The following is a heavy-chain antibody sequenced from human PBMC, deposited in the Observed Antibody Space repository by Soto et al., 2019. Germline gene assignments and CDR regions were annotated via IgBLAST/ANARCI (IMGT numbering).Heavy chain of an antibody. CDR2: IYNSGST. V-gene: IGHV4-59*13. CDR3: ARRADKWTVGFSWYFDL. CDR1: GGSISSYY. Sequence: QVQLQESGPGLVKPSETLSLTCNVSGGSISSYYWSWIRQPPGKGLEWIGDIYNSGSTNDNPSLTPRVTISVHTSKNQLSLKVGCVAAAATAVYYGARRADKWTVGFSWYFDLWGRGTLITVPS. J-gene: IGHJ2*01. D-gene: IGHD2-8*01.